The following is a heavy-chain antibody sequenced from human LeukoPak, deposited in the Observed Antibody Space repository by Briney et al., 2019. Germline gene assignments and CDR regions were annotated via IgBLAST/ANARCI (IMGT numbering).Heavy chain of an antibody. CDR2: IRGSGGST. D-gene: IGHD1-26*01. CDR3: SRLGGAPRSLVGATLGDTGDDY. Sequence: PGGSLRLSCAASGFTFSSYAMSWVRQAPGKGLEWVSGIRGSGGSTYYADSVKGRFTISRDNSKNTLYLQMNSQTAKDTVVHYWSRLGGAPRSLVGATLGDTGDDYWGQGTLVTASS. CDR1: GFTFSSYA. J-gene: IGHJ4*02. V-gene: IGHV3-23*01.